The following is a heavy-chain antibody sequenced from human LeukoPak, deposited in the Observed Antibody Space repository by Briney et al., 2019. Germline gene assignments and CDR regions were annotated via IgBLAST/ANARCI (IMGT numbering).Heavy chain of an antibody. CDR2: INHSGST. CDR1: GGSISSSSYY. CDR3: ARGFSPLAIWYNWNPGFDY. J-gene: IGHJ4*02. Sequence: SETLSLTCTVSGGSISSSSYYWSWIRQPPGKGLEWIGEINHSGSTNYNPSLKSRVTISVDTSKNQFSLKLSSVTAADTAVYYCARGFSPLAIWYNWNPGFDYWGQGTLVTVSS. D-gene: IGHD1-20*01. V-gene: IGHV4-39*07.